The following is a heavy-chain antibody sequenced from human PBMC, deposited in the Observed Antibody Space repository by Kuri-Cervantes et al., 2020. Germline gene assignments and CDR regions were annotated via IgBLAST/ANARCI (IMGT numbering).Heavy chain of an antibody. CDR1: SISSYY. CDR2: IYHSGST. CDR3: ARSQNHGSYEPGNDAFDI. Sequence: SETLSLTCAVSSISSYYWSWLRQPPGKELEWVGSIYHSGSTYYNPSLKSRVTISVDTSKNQFSLKLSSVTAADTAVYYCARSQNHGSYEPGNDAFDIWGQGTMVTVSS. V-gene: IGHV4-38-2*01. D-gene: IGHD1-26*01. J-gene: IGHJ3*02.